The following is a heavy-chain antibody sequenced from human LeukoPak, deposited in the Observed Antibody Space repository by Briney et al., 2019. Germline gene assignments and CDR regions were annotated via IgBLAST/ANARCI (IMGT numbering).Heavy chain of an antibody. Sequence: PGGSLRLSCAASGFTFSRYGMHWVRQAPGKGLEWVAFIENDGDDKYYADSVKGRFTMSRDNSKNTLYLEMNSLRAEDTAVYYCARDGWGFGELLGYFDYWGQGTLVTVSS. V-gene: IGHV3-30*02. CDR2: IENDGDDK. CDR3: ARDGWGFGELLGYFDY. J-gene: IGHJ4*02. D-gene: IGHD3-10*01. CDR1: GFTFSRYG.